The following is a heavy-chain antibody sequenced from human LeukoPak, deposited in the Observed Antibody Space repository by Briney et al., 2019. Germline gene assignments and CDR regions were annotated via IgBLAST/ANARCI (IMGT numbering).Heavy chain of an antibody. CDR3: ARAPLYYFDY. CDR2: INPSGGGT. V-gene: IGHV1-46*01. J-gene: IGHJ4*02. Sequence: ASVNVSCKASGYTFTTYYMHWVRQAPGQGLEWMGIINPSGGGTTYSQKFQGRVTMTRDTSTTTVYMELSSLRSEDTALYYCARAPLYYFDYWGQGTLVTVSS. CDR1: GYTFTTYY.